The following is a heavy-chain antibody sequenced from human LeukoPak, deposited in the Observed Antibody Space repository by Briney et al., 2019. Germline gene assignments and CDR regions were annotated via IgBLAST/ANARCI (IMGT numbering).Heavy chain of an antibody. CDR3: ATTTHIVATIPEPLYYYYYGMDV. CDR1: GGTFSSYA. Sequence: ASVKVSCKASGGTFSSYAISWVRQAPGQGLEWMGRIIPILGIANYAQKFQGRVTITADKSTSTAYMELSSLRSEDTAVYYCATTTHIVATIPEPLYYYYYGMDVWGQGTTVTVSS. J-gene: IGHJ6*02. CDR2: IIPILGIA. D-gene: IGHD5-12*01. V-gene: IGHV1-69*04.